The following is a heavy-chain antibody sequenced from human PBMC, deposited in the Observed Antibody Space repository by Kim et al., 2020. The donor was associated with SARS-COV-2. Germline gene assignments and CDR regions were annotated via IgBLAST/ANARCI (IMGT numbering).Heavy chain of an antibody. V-gene: IGHV3-11*06. Sequence: GGSLRLSCSATGFTFDDHYMTWLRQAPGKGLEWVSYISTSGSFSNYGDSVKGRFTISRDNARNSLFLQMNSLTAEDTAVYYCARGYCGSTNCYGVVDYWG. CDR3: ARGYCGSTNCYGVVDY. CDR1: GFTFDDHY. D-gene: IGHD2-2*01. CDR2: ISTSGSFS. J-gene: IGHJ4*01.